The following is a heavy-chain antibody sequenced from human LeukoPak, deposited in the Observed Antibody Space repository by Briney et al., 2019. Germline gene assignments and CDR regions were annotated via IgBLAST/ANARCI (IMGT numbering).Heavy chain of an antibody. J-gene: IGHJ4*02. CDR2: IYSSGGT. V-gene: IGHV4-59*01. CDR3: ARLNFGDYSSPHFDY. CDR1: GGSISNYY. D-gene: IGHD6-13*01. Sequence: KPSETLSLTCIVSGGSISNYYWSWVRQPPGKGLEWIGYIYSSGGTNYNPSLKSRVTISVDTSKNQFSLRLSSVTAADTAVYYCARLNFGDYSSPHFDYWGQGILVTVSS.